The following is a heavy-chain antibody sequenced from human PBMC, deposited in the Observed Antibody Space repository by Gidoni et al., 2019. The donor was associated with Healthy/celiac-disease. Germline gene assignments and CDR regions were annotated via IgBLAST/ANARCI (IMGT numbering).Heavy chain of an antibody. CDR2: IRSKAYGGTT. J-gene: IGHJ4*02. V-gene: IGHV3-49*03. CDR3: TRGAVGYYYDSSGYYIGFDY. D-gene: IGHD3-22*01. CDR1: GFTFGDYA. Sequence: VQLVESGGGLLQPGRSLSLSCTASGFTFGDYALRCFRQAPGKGLEWVGVIRSKAYGGTTEYAAAVKGRFTISRDDSKSIAYLQMNSLKTEDTAVYYCTRGAVGYYYDSSGYYIGFDYWGQGTLVTVSS.